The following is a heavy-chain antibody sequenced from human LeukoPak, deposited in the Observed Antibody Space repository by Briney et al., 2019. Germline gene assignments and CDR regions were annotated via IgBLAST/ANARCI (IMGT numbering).Heavy chain of an antibody. Sequence: PGRSLGLSCVASGFTFDDFAMHWVRQVPGKGLEWVSGIAWNGGRAAFADSVKGRFNISRDNDKNSLYLQMNSLRPEDTAFYYCAKGRGTVLKGGSLGMDVWGQGTTVTVSS. CDR1: GFTFDDFA. V-gene: IGHV3-9*01. J-gene: IGHJ6*02. CDR3: AKGRGTVLKGGSLGMDV. CDR2: IAWNGGRA. D-gene: IGHD3-10*01.